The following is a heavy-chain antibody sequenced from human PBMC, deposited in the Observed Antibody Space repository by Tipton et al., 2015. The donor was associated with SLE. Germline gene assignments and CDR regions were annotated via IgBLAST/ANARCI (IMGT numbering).Heavy chain of an antibody. CDR2: INHSGST. CDR1: GGAFSGYY. Sequence: TLSLTCAVYGGAFSGYYWSWIRQPPGKGLELIGEINHSGSTNYNPSLKSRFTISVDTSKNQFSLKLSPVTAADTAVYYCAGVSRDAFEIWGQGTMVTVSS. V-gene: IGHV4-34*01. J-gene: IGHJ3*02. D-gene: IGHD5/OR15-5a*01. CDR3: AGVSRDAFEI.